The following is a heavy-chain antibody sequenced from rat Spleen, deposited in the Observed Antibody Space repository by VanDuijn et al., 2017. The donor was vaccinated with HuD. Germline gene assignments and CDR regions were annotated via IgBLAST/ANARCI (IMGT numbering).Heavy chain of an antibody. CDR3: TTDRLGADYFDY. Sequence: EVQLVESGGGLVQPGRSLKLSCAASGFTFSNYNMAWVRQAPKKGLEWVTTISYDGSSTYYRDSVRGRFIISRDNAKSTLYLQMDSLRSEDTATYYCTTDRLGADYFDYWGQGVMVTVSS. CDR2: ISYDGSST. D-gene: IGHD5-1*01. J-gene: IGHJ2*01. V-gene: IGHV5-7*01. CDR1: GFTFSNYN.